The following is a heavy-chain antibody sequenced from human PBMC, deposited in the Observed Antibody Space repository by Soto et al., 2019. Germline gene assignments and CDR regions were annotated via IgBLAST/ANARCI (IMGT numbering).Heavy chain of an antibody. CDR2: ITWNSGNI. J-gene: IGHJ4*01. CDR3: VKDSYADVPRVLSTAEYFFDY. Sequence: EVQLVESGGGLVRPGRSLRLSCTASGFTFDDYAMHWVRQAPGRGLEWVSGITWNSGNIVYADSVKGRFTIARDDDNNSLYLQMNSLRPEDTALYYCVKDSYADVPRVLSTAEYFFDYWGHGTLVTVSS. CDR1: GFTFDDYA. D-gene: IGHD2-2*01. V-gene: IGHV3-9*01.